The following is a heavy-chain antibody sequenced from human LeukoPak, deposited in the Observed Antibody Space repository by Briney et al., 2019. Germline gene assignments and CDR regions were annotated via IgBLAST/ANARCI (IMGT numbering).Heavy chain of an antibody. CDR2: IWYDGSNK. D-gene: IGHD5-24*01. J-gene: IGHJ4*02. CDR1: GFTFSSYG. Sequence: QTGGSLRLSCAASGFTFSSYGMHWVRQAPGKGLEWVAVIWYDGSNKYYADSVKGRFTISRDNYKNTLYLQMNSLRAEDTAVYYCASGGMATIREYFDYWGQGTLVTVSS. V-gene: IGHV3-33*08. CDR3: ASGGMATIREYFDY.